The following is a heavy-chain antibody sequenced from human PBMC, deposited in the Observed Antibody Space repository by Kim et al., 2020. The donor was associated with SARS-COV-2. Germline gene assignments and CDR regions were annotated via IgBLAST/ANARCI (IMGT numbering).Heavy chain of an antibody. CDR1: GFTFSSYA. Sequence: GGSLRLSCAASGFTFSSYAMHWVRQAPGKGLEWVAVISYDGSNKYYADSVKGRFTISRDNSKNTLYLQMNSLRAEDTAVYYCEGTSLLRYFDWLSIHPIGYWGQGTLVTVSS. V-gene: IGHV3-30*04. CDR3: EGTSLLRYFDWLSIHPIGY. D-gene: IGHD3-9*01. J-gene: IGHJ4*02. CDR2: ISYDGSNK.